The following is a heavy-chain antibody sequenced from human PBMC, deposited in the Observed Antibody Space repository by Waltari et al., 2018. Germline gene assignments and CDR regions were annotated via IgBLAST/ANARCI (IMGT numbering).Heavy chain of an antibody. J-gene: IGHJ5*02. CDR3: ARGGGGLMVYAPPWFDP. Sequence: QVQLQESGPGLVKPSQTLSLTCTVSGGSISSGGYYWSWIRQHPGKGLEWIGYIYYSGSTYYNPSLKSRVTISVDTSKNQFSLKLSSVTAADTAVYYCARGGGGLMVYAPPWFDPWGQGTLVTVSS. V-gene: IGHV4-31*03. D-gene: IGHD2-8*01. CDR2: IYYSGST. CDR1: GGSISSGGYY.